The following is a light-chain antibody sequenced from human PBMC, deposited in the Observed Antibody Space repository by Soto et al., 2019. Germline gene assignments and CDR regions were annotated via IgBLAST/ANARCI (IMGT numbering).Light chain of an antibody. V-gene: IGLV2-11*01. CDR2: DVN. Sequence: QSALTQPRSVSGYPGQSVTISCTGTSSDVGNYNYVSWYQQHPGKAPKVMIYDVNKWPSGVPDRFPGSKSGNTASLTISGLQAEDEADYYCCSYAGSYTWVFGGGTKLTVL. CDR3: CSYAGSYTWV. CDR1: SSDVGNYNY. J-gene: IGLJ3*02.